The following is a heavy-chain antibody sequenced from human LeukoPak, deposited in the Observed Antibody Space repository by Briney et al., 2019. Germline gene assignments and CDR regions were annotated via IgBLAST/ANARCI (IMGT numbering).Heavy chain of an antibody. Sequence: GGSLRLSCAASGVTLSSYAMSWARQAPGKGLEWVSVIYSGGSTYYADSVKGRFSISRDNSKNTLYLQMNSLRAEDTAVYYCARLPGSYYFDYWGQGTLVTVSS. CDR2: IYSGGST. D-gene: IGHD1-26*01. J-gene: IGHJ4*02. V-gene: IGHV3-53*01. CDR1: GVTLSSYA. CDR3: ARLPGSYYFDY.